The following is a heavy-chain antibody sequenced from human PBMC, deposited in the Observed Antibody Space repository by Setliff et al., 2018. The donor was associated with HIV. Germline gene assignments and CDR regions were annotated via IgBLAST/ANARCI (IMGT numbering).Heavy chain of an antibody. J-gene: IGHJ6*03. CDR1: GGSFSGYY. CDR3: ARGESSDWCYYMDA. CDR2: INHSGSI. D-gene: IGHD6-19*01. Sequence: SETLSLTCAVYGGSFSGYYWSWIRQPPGKGLEWIGEINHSGSINYNPSLKSRVTISVDTSKNQFSLKLSSVTAADTAVYYCARGESSDWCYYMDAWDKGTTVTVSS. V-gene: IGHV4-34*01.